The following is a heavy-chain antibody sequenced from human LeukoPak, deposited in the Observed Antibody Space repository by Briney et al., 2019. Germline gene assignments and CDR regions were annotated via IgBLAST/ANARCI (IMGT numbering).Heavy chain of an antibody. Sequence: SVKVSCKASGGTFSNYAITWVRQAPGQGLEWMGRIIPIFGTTNYAQKFQGRVTMTRDTSTSTVYMELSSLRSEDTAVYYCNTYYYGSGNDYWGQGTLVTVSS. V-gene: IGHV1-69*05. CDR3: NTYYYGSGNDY. J-gene: IGHJ4*02. CDR1: GGTFSNYA. D-gene: IGHD3-10*01. CDR2: IIPIFGTT.